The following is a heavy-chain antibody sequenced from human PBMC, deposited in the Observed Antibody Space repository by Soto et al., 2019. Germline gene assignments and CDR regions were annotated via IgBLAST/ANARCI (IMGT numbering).Heavy chain of an antibody. V-gene: IGHV1-18*01. CDR1: GYTFTSYG. Sequence: ASVKVSCKASGYTFTSYGISWVRQAPRQGLEWMGWISAYNGNTNYAQKLQGRVTMTTDTSTSTAYMELRSLRSDDTAVYYCARDTNYDFWSGPDYWGQGTLVTVSS. CDR2: ISAYNGNT. CDR3: ARDTNYDFWSGPDY. D-gene: IGHD3-3*01. J-gene: IGHJ4*02.